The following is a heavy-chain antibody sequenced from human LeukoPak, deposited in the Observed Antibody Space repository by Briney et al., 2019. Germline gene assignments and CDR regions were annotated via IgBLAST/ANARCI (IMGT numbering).Heavy chain of an antibody. CDR3: AKDNWNDVLGEYYYYYMDV. Sequence: PGGSLRLSCAASGFTFSSYGMYWVRQAPGKGLEWVTFIRYDGSAQYYADSVKGRFTISRDNSKNTLYLQMNSLRAEDTAVYYCAKDNWNDVLGEYYYYYMDVWGKGTTVTISS. CDR2: IRYDGSAQ. CDR1: GFTFSSYG. J-gene: IGHJ6*03. V-gene: IGHV3-30*02. D-gene: IGHD1-20*01.